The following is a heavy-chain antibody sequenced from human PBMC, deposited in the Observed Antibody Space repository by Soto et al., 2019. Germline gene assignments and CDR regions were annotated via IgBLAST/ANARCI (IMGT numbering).Heavy chain of an antibody. D-gene: IGHD2-2*01. CDR3: AKLEKKAVVVVPAAFDY. J-gene: IGHJ4*02. V-gene: IGHV3-30*18. CDR1: GFSFSSYG. Sequence: GGSLRLSCAVSGFSFSSYGMHWVRQAPGKGLEWVAVISHDGSYENHGDSVKGRFTISRDNSKSTLFLQMNSLRADDTAVYYCAKLEKKAVVVVPAAFDYWGQGTLVTVSS. CDR2: ISHDGSYE.